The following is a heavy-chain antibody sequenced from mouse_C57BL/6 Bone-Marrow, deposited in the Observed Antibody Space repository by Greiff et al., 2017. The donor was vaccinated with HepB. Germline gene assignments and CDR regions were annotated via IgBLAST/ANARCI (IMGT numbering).Heavy chain of an antibody. CDR3: AREGGHYSDH. J-gene: IGHJ2*01. Sequence: QVQLQQPGAGLVKPGASVKLSWKASGYTFTSYWMYGVKRRPGRGLEWIGRIDPNSGGTKYNEKFKSKATLTVDKPSSTAYMQLSSLPSEDSAVYDCAREGGHYSDHCAQGTTLTVSS. CDR2: IDPNSGGT. V-gene: IGHV1-72*01. CDR1: GYTFTSYW.